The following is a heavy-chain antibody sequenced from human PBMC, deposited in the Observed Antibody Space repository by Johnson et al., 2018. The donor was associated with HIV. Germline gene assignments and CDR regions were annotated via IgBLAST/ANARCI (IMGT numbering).Heavy chain of an antibody. Sequence: VKLVESGGGLIQPGGSLRLSCAASGFTVSSNYMSWVRQAPGKGLEWVSVLYSGGSTYYADSVKGRFTISSDNFKKTLHLQMNSLRDEDTAVYYCARGTSRGWADAFDVWGQGTMVTVSS. CDR2: LYSGGST. CDR3: ARGTSRGWADAFDV. D-gene: IGHD6-19*01. CDR1: GFTVSSNY. J-gene: IGHJ3*01. V-gene: IGHV3-53*01.